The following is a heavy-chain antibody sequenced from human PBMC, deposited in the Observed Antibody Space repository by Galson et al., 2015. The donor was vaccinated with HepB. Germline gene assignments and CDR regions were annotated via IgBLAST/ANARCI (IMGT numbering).Heavy chain of an antibody. CDR1: GFIFSKNA. Sequence: SLRLSCATSGFIFSKNAMHWVRQAPGKGLEWVALVSHDGSNKYYADSVRGRFTISRDNSKNTLSLQMTSLRPEDTGVYYCAKDMGKLGEVMEYWGQGALVTVSS. V-gene: IGHV3-30*04. CDR2: VSHDGSNK. D-gene: IGHD2-8*01. CDR3: AKDMGKLGEVMEY. J-gene: IGHJ4*02.